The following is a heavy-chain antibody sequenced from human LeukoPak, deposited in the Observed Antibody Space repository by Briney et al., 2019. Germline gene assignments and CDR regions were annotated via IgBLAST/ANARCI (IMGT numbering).Heavy chain of an antibody. CDR3: AKSVTTAVAFDY. J-gene: IGHJ4*02. CDR1: GFTFSHYT. V-gene: IGHV3-23*01. D-gene: IGHD6-19*01. CDR2: ISGSGDGT. Sequence: PPGGSLRLSCTVSGFTFSHYTMAWVRLAPGKGLEWVSAISGSGDGTYYAESVKGRFTISRDNSKNTLYLQMNSLRAEDTAVYYCAKSVTTAVAFDYWGQGTLVTVSS.